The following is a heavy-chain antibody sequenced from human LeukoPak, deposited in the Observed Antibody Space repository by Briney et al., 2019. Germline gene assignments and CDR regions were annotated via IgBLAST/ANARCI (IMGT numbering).Heavy chain of an antibody. J-gene: IGHJ4*02. Sequence: ASVKVSCKASGHTFTGYYIHWVRQAPGQGLEWMGWINPNGGGTKYAQKFQGRVTVTGDTSINTAYMELSRLKSDDTAVYFCARDPYYTNSFDYWGQGTLVTVSS. D-gene: IGHD2/OR15-2a*01. CDR1: GHTFTGYY. CDR2: INPNGGGT. V-gene: IGHV1-2*02. CDR3: ARDPYYTNSFDY.